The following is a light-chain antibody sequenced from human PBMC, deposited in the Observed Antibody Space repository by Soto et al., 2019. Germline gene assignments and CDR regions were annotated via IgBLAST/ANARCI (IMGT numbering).Light chain of an antibody. V-gene: IGLV2-14*03. Sequence: QSALTQPASVSGSPGQSITSSCTGTSSGIGAYDYVSRYHQHPGGVPKLFIYDVSSRPSGVSSRFSGSKSGNTASLTISGLQADDESDYYCSSFADSSARDYVVGGGTKLTVL. CDR1: SSGIGAYDY. CDR3: SSFADSSARDYV. CDR2: DVS. J-gene: IGLJ1*01.